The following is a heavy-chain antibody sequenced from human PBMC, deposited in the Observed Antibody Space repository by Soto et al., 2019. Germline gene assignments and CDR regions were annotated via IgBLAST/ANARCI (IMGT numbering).Heavy chain of an antibody. CDR2: IGTGGDT. J-gene: IGHJ4*02. V-gene: IGHV3-13*01. D-gene: IGHD6-13*01. CDR3: ARGYSRDGGFF. CDR1: GFTFNNHD. Sequence: EVQLVESGGGLVQPGGSLRLSCAASGFTFNNHDMHWVRQATGKGLEWISAIGTGGDTYYLDSVKGRFNISREDAKNSLHLQMSSLRAEDTAVYYCARGYSRDGGFFWGQGTLVTVSS.